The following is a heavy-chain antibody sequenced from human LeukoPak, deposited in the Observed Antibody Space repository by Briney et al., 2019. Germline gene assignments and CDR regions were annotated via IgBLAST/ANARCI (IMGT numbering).Heavy chain of an antibody. V-gene: IGHV4-59*08. J-gene: IGHJ1*01. Sequence: SETLSVTCTVSGGSISSYYWSWIRQPPGKGLEWIGYIYYSGSTNYNPSLKSRVTISVDTSKNQFSLKLSSVTAADTAVYYCARQYSSGYSAVWDWGQGTLVTVSS. CDR3: ARQYSSGYSAVWD. CDR1: GGSISSYY. CDR2: IYYSGST. D-gene: IGHD3-22*01.